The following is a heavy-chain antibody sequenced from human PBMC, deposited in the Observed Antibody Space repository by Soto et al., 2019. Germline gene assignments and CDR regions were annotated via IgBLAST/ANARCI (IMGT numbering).Heavy chain of an antibody. V-gene: IGHV3-30-3*01. J-gene: IGHJ4*02. CDR1: GFTFSSYA. CDR2: ISYDGSNK. CDR3: ARPRLHGRTGGFDY. D-gene: IGHD3-16*01. Sequence: SLRLSCAASGFTFSSYAMHWVRQAPGKGLEWVAVISYDGSNKYYADSVKGRFTISRDNSKNTLYLQMNSLRAEDTAVYYCARPRLHGRTGGFDYWDQGTLVTVSS.